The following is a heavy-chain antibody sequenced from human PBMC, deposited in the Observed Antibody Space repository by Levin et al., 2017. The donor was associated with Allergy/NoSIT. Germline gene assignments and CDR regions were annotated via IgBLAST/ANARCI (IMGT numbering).Heavy chain of an antibody. CDR3: ARGIDDYNYRPFDY. D-gene: IGHD5-24*01. CDR1: GFTFSTYT. J-gene: IGHJ4*02. Sequence: GESLKISCAASGFTFSTYTMNWVRQAPGKGLEWVSSISSSSSYIYHADSLKGRFTISRDNAKNSLYLQMNSLRVEDTAVYYCARGIDDYNYRPFDYWGQGTLVTVSS. CDR2: ISSSSSYI. V-gene: IGHV3-21*01.